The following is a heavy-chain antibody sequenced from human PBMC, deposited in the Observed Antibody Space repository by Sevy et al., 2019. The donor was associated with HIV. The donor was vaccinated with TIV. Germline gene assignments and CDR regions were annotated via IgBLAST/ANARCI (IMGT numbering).Heavy chain of an antibody. CDR1: GFTVSSSA. Sequence: GGSLRLSCAASGFTVSSSAMHWVRQAPGKGLEWVAVISYDGSNKYYADSVKGRFTISRDDSKNTLYLRLNSLKTQDTAVYYCARDPTQRGAYYDFWSGYFDYWGQGTLVTVSS. J-gene: IGHJ4*02. CDR2: ISYDGSNK. CDR3: ARDPTQRGAYYDFWSGYFDY. V-gene: IGHV3-30-3*01. D-gene: IGHD3-3*01.